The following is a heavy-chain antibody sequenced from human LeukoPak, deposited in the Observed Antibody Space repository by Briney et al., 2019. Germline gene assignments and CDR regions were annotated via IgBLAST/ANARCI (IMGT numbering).Heavy chain of an antibody. CDR3: ASSRYSSSWPYDY. Sequence: GGSLRLSCAASGFSSSSYAMHWVRQAPGKGLEWVAVISYDGGNKYYADSVKGRFTISRDNSKNTLYLRMNSLRAEDTAVYYCASSRYSSSWPYDYWGQGTLVTVSS. D-gene: IGHD6-13*01. CDR1: GFSSSSYA. J-gene: IGHJ4*02. CDR2: ISYDGGNK. V-gene: IGHV3-30-3*01.